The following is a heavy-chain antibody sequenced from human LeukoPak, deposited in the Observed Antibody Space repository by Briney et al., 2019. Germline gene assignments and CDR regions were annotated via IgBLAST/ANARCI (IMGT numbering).Heavy chain of an antibody. CDR1: GFTFSSYA. CDR2: ISYDGSNK. V-gene: IGHV3-30-3*01. D-gene: IGHD6-13*01. Sequence: GGSLRLSCAASGFTFSSYAMHWVRQAPGKGLEWVAVISYDGSNKYYADSVKGRFTISRDNSKNTLYLQMNSLRAEDTAVYYCARVLRQLVPNYYYGMDVWGQGTTVTVSS. J-gene: IGHJ6*02. CDR3: ARVLRQLVPNYYYGMDV.